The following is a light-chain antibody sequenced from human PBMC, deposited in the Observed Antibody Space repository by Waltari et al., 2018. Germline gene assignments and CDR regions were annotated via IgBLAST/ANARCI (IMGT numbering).Light chain of an antibody. CDR2: LNSDGSH. V-gene: IGLV4-69*01. Sequence: QLVLTQSPSASASLGASVKLTCTLTSGHRSYAIASHQQQPDKGPRYLMKLNSDGSHSKGDGIPDRFSGSSSGAERYLTISSLQSEDEADYYCQTWGTGTLVFGGGTKLTVL. CDR3: QTWGTGTLV. CDR1: SGHRSYA. J-gene: IGLJ3*02.